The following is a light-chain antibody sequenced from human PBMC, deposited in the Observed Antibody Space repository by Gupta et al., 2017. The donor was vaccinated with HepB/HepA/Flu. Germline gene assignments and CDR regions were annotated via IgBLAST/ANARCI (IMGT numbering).Light chain of an antibody. CDR1: NSDY. CDR3: SSETCTSTIVV. J-gene: IGLJ2*01. Sequence: SALAQPASVSGSTGQSITIPCTGTNSDYVYWYQQYPGQAPKLLLYNVFDRPSVVSHRFSGSKSGSTASLTIAGLQAEDEANYYCSSETCTSTIVVFGGGTKLTVL. V-gene: IGLV2-14*01. CDR2: NVF.